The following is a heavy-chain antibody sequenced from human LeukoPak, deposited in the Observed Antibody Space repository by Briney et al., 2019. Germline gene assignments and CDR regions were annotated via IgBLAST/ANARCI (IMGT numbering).Heavy chain of an antibody. D-gene: IGHD6-13*01. CDR1: GYTFTGYY. J-gene: IGHJ5*02. CDR3: ARGSAAGTWSNWFDP. Sequence: ASVKVSCKTSGYTFTGYYMHWVRQAPGQGLEWMGWIIPNNGGTNYAQKFQGRVTMTRDTSISTAFMELSRLRSDDTAIYYCARGSAAGTWSNWFDPWGQGTLVTVSS. CDR2: IIPNNGGT. V-gene: IGHV1-2*02.